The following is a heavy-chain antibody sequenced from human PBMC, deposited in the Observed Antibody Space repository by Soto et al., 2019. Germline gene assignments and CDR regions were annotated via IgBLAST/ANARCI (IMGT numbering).Heavy chain of an antibody. CDR1: GYSFNEYA. CDR3: ARVLDTGAWYLGP. V-gene: IGHV3-23*01. CDR2: VGTTGDTT. J-gene: IGHJ5*02. Sequence: LRLSCAASGYSFNEYAMTWVRQAPEKGLEWVSGVGTTGDTTYYADSVKGRFTISKDNSKNTLYLQMNSLRADDTAVYYCARVLDTGAWYLGPWGQGTLVTVSS. D-gene: IGHD6-19*01.